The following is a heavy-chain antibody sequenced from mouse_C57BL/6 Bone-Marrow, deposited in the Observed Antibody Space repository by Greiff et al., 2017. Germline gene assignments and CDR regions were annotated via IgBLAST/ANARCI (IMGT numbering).Heavy chain of an antibody. CDR2: ISSGGSYT. CDR3: ARHSGYYDV. D-gene: IGHD1-3*01. J-gene: IGHJ1*03. CDR1: GFTFSSYG. V-gene: IGHV5-6*01. Sequence: EVQVIESGGDLVKPGGSLKLSCAASGFTFSSYGMSWVRQTPDKRLEWVATISSGGSYTYYQDSVKGRFTISRDNAKNTLYLQMSSLKSEDTAMYYCARHSGYYDVWGTGTAVTVS.